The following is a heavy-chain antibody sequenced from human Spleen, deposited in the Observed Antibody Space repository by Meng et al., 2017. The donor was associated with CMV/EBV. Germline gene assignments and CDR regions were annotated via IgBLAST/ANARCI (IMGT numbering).Heavy chain of an antibody. Sequence: GSLRLSCTVSGGSISSYYWSWIRQPPGKGLEWIGYIYYSGSTNYNPSLKSRVTISVDTSKNQFSLKLSSVTAADTAVYYCARVNRIASITMISYNYYGMDVWGQGTTVTVSS. J-gene: IGHJ6*02. CDR2: IYYSGST. D-gene: IGHD3-22*01. CDR1: GGSISSYY. V-gene: IGHV4-59*01. CDR3: ARVNRIASITMISYNYYGMDV.